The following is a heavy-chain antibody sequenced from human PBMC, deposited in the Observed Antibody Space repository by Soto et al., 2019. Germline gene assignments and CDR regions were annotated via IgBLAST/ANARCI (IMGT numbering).Heavy chain of an antibody. CDR2: ISSNGGST. V-gene: IGHV3-64D*06. CDR3: VTSKGLYCSSTSCYTVPYYYYGVDV. Sequence: GGSLRLSCSASGFTFSSYAMHWVRQAPGKGLEYVSAISSNGGSTYYADSVKGRFTISRDNSKNTLYLQMSSLRAEDTAVYYCVTSKGLYCSSTSCYTVPYYYYGVDVWGQGTTVTVSS. D-gene: IGHD2-2*02. J-gene: IGHJ6*02. CDR1: GFTFSSYA.